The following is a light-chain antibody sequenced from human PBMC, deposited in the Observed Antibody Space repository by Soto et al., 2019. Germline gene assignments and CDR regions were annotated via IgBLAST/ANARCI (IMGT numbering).Light chain of an antibody. Sequence: SYELTQPPSVSVAPGQTARITCGGDNFGRKSVHWYQQKPGQAPVLVVCDDSDRPAGIPERFSGSNSGNTATLTISRVEVEDAADYYCQVWDRSSDHYVFGTGTKLTVL. V-gene: IGLV3-21*02. CDR1: NFGRKS. CDR2: DDS. CDR3: QVWDRSSDHYV. J-gene: IGLJ1*01.